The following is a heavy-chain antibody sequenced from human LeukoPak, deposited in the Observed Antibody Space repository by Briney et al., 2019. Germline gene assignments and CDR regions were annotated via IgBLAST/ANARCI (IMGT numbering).Heavy chain of an antibody. J-gene: IGHJ4*02. Sequence: GESLRLSCAASGFTFAGNAMSWVRQAPGKGLEWVSGITGNGGYNTYYADSVKGRFTISRDNAKNSLYLQMNSLRAEDTAVYYCASEPTRRYCSGGSCSTDWVDYWGQGTLVTVSS. CDR2: ITGNGGYNT. CDR1: GFTFAGNA. CDR3: ASEPTRRYCSGGSCSTDWVDY. D-gene: IGHD2-15*01. V-gene: IGHV3-23*01.